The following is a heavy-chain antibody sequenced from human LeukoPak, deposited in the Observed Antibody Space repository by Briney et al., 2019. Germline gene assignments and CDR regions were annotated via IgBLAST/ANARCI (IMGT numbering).Heavy chain of an antibody. CDR2: INPSGGST. CDR3: AREGVSATVTTSGHWFDP. V-gene: IGHV1-46*01. Sequence: GASVKVSCKASGYTFTSYYMHWGRQAPGQGLEWMGIINPSGGSTSYAQKFQGRVTMTRDTSTSTAYMELSSLSSEDTAVSYCAREGVSATVTTSGHWFDPWGQGTLVTVSS. CDR1: GYTFTSYY. J-gene: IGHJ5*02. D-gene: IGHD4-17*01.